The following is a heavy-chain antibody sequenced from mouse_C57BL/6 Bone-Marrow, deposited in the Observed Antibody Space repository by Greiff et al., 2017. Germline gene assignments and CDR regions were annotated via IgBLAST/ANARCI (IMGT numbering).Heavy chain of an antibody. J-gene: IGHJ2*01. V-gene: IGHV14-4*01. CDR3: TVITTVPGDY. CDR1: GFNIKDDY. Sequence: VQLQQSGAGLVRPGASVKLSCTASGFNIKDDYMHWVKQRPEQGLECIGWIDPENGDTEYASKFQGKATITADTSSNTAYLQLSSLTSEDTAVYYCTVITTVPGDYWGQGTTLTVSS. D-gene: IGHD1-1*01. CDR2: IDPENGDT.